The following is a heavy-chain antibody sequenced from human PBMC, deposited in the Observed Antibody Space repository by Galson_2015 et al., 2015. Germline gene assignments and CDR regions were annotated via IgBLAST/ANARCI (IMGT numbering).Heavy chain of an antibody. CDR3: ASLNQCSGGSCYTGAFDY. Sequence: ETLSLTCPVSGGSISSSSYYWGWIRQPPGKGLEWIGSIYYSGSTYYNPSLKSRVTISVDTSKNQFSLKLSSVTAADTAVYYCASLNQCSGGSCYTGAFDYWGQGTLVTVSS. V-gene: IGHV4-39*01. J-gene: IGHJ4*02. D-gene: IGHD2-15*01. CDR1: GGSISSSSYY. CDR2: IYYSGST.